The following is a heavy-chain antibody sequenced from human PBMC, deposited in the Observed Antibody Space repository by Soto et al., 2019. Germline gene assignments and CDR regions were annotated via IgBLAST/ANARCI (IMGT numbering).Heavy chain of an antibody. D-gene: IGHD4-17*01. CDR2: IRAYNGNT. V-gene: IGHV1-18*01. CDR3: ASRTTVTTSDYYYYYGMDV. J-gene: IGHJ6*02. Sequence: ASVKVSCKASGYTFTSYGISWVRQAPGQGLEWMGWIRAYNGNTNYAQKQQGRVTMTTDTSTSTANMELRSLRSEDTAVYYCASRTTVTTSDYYYYYGMDVWGQGTTVTVSS. CDR1: GYTFTSYG.